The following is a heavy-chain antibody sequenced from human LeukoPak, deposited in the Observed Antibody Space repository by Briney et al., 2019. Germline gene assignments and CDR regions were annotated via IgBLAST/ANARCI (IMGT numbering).Heavy chain of an antibody. CDR3: ARDEYYYDSSGSYYFDY. CDR2: ISGSGRT. CDR1: GFRFRSYG. J-gene: IGHJ4*02. V-gene: IGHV3-23*01. Sequence: HPGGSLRLSCATSGFRFRSYGMSWVRQAPGKGLEWVSSISGSGRTYYADSVRGRVTCSRDDSKSAVSQVMNSLRAEDTAVYYCARDEYYYDSSGSYYFDYWGQGTLVTVSS. D-gene: IGHD3-22*01.